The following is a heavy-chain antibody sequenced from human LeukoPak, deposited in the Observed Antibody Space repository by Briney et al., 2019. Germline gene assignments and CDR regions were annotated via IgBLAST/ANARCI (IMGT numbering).Heavy chain of an antibody. CDR2: INPNSGGT. Sequence: ASVKVSCKASGYTFTDYYMHWVRQAPGQGLEWMGWINPNSGGTNYAQKLQGRVTMTTDTSTSTAYMELRSLRSDDTAVYYCARVVGAAAGYYMDVWGKGTTVTISS. CDR1: GYTFTDYY. J-gene: IGHJ6*03. D-gene: IGHD6-13*01. V-gene: IGHV1-2*02. CDR3: ARVVGAAAGYYMDV.